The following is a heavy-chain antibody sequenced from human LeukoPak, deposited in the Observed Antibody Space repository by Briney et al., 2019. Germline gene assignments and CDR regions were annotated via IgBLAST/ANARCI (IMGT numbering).Heavy chain of an antibody. D-gene: IGHD3-16*01. CDR3: ARAGGYDPGALMGMDV. CDR2: IYYSGST. Sequence: SETLSLTCTVSGGSASSGSYYWSWIRQPPGKGLEWIGYIYYSGSTNYNPSLKSRVTISVDTSKNQFSLKLSSVTAADTAVYYCARAGGYDPGALMGMDVWGQGTTVTVSS. V-gene: IGHV4-61*01. CDR1: GGSASSGSYY. J-gene: IGHJ6*02.